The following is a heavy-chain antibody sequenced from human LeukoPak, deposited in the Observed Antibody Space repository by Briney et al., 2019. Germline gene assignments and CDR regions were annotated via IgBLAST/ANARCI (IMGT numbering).Heavy chain of an antibody. J-gene: IGHJ4*02. Sequence: PGGSLRLSCAASGFTFSSYAMSWVRQAPGQGLEWVSTISGSGDSTYYADSVKGRFTISRDNAKNPLYLQMNSLRAEDTAVYYCARDGWFGELWGFDYWGQGTLVTVSS. CDR3: ARDGWFGELWGFDY. CDR2: ISGSGDST. D-gene: IGHD3-10*01. V-gene: IGHV3-23*01. CDR1: GFTFSSYA.